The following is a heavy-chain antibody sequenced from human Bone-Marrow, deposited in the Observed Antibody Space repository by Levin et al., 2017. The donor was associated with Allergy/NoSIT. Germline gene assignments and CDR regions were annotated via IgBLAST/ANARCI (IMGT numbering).Heavy chain of an antibody. D-gene: IGHD6-13*01. CDR3: AGQKAAVGSFDL. Sequence: SSETLSLTCAVSGSSLSGGYNWGWIRQPPGKGLEWIGNIYHTGSAYYNPSLKSRVTLLVDKSQNRFSLKLNSVTAADTAVYYCAGQKAAVGSFDLWGQGTLVTVSS. J-gene: IGHJ4*02. CDR2: IYHTGSA. CDR1: GSSLSGGYN. V-gene: IGHV4-38-2*01.